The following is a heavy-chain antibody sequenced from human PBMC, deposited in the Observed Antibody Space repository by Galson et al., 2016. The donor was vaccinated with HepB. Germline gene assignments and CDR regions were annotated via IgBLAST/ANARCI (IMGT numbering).Heavy chain of an antibody. CDR2: ISSGGDKT. Sequence: SLRLSCAASGFTFSNYPMNWVRQAPGKGLEWVSGISSGGDKTDYRDSEKGRFTISRDNSKNTVYLQINSLRAEDTAVYYCAKDENSLWPPDALDMWGQGTMVTVSS. CDR3: AKDENSLWPPDALDM. D-gene: IGHD1/OR15-1a*01. V-gene: IGHV3-23*01. J-gene: IGHJ3*02. CDR1: GFTFSNYP.